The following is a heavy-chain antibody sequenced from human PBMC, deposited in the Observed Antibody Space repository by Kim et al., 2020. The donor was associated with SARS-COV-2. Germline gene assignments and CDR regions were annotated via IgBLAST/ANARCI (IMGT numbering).Heavy chain of an antibody. D-gene: IGHD3-3*01. J-gene: IGHJ3*02. CDR1: GFTFSSYW. CDR3: ARDDGEGKVTDAFDI. Sequence: GGSLRLSCAASGFTFSSYWMSWVRQAPGKGLEWVANIKQDGSEKYYVDSVKGRFTISRDNAKNSLYLQMNSLRAEDTAVYYCARDDGEGKVTDAFDIWGQGTMVTVSS. CDR2: IKQDGSEK. V-gene: IGHV3-7*03.